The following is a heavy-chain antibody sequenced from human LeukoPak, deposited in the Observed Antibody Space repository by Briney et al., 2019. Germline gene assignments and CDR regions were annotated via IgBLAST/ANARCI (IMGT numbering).Heavy chain of an antibody. J-gene: IGHJ4*02. CDR3: AKHPKYSSGWYLDY. V-gene: IGHV3-30*02. CDR1: GFTFSSFG. Sequence: GGSLRLSCAASGFTFSSFGMHWVRQAPGKGLEWVSFIRYDGSIKYYTDSVKGRFTISRDNSKNTLYLQMNSLRAEDTDVYYCAKHPKYSSGWYLDYWGQGTLVTVSS. D-gene: IGHD6-19*01. CDR2: IRYDGSIK.